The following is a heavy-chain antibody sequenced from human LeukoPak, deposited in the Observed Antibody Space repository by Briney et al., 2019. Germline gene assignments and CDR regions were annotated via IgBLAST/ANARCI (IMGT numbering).Heavy chain of an antibody. CDR1: GGSISSYY. D-gene: IGHD3-16*01. V-gene: IGHV4-59*01. Sequence: SETLSLTCTVSGGSISSYYWSWIRQPPGKGLEWIGYIYYSGSTNYNPSLKSRATISVDTSKNQFSLKLSSVTAADTAVYYCARINQGARFDPWGQGTLVTVSS. CDR2: IYYSGST. CDR3: ARINQGARFDP. J-gene: IGHJ5*02.